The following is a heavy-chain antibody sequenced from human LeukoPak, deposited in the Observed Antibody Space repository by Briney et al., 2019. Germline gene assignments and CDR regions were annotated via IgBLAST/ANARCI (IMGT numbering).Heavy chain of an antibody. CDR2: IIPIFGTA. J-gene: IGHJ6*03. V-gene: IGHV1-69*01. CDR3: ARGPIVVVVAATRYYYMDV. Sequence: SVKVSCKASRGTFSSYAISWVRQAPGQGLEWMGGIIPIFGTANYAQKFQGRVTITADESTSTAYMELSSLRSEDTAVYYCARGPIVVVVAATRYYYMDVWGKGTTVTVSS. CDR1: RGTFSSYA. D-gene: IGHD2-15*01.